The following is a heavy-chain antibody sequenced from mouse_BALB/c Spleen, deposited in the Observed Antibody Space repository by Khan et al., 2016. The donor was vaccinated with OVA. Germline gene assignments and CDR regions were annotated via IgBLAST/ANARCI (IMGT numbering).Heavy chain of an antibody. Sequence: QVQLQQPGAELVRPGASVKLSCKASGYTFTSFWMNWVKLRPGQSLEGIGMIDPSDNKTHYNQMFKDKATLTVDKSSNTAYMQLSSLTSEASAVYVCAGGGYATALAFWGQGTLVTVSP. V-gene: IGHV1-61*01. J-gene: IGHJ3*01. D-gene: IGHD1-1*01. CDR2: IDPSDNKT. CDR3: AGGGYATALAF. CDR1: GYTFTSFW.